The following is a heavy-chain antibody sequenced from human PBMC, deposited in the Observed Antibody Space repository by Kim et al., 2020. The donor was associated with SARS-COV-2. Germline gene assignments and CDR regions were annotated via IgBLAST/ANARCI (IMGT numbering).Heavy chain of an antibody. J-gene: IGHJ5*02. CDR3: ARGGGWYSP. CDR2: IYYSGST. Sequence: SEPLSLTCTVSDGSISGNYWSWIRQPPGKGLEWIGYIYYSGSTNYNPSLKSRVTISVDMSTNQFSLKLTSVTAADTAVYYCARGGGWYSPWGQGTLVTVSS. D-gene: IGHD6-19*01. V-gene: IGHV4-59*13. CDR1: DGSISGNY.